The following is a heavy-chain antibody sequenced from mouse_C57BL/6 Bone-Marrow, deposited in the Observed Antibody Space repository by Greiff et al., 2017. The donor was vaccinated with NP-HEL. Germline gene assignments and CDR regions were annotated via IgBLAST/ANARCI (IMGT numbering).Heavy chain of an antibody. Sequence: QVQLKESGPGLVQPSQSLSITCTVSGFSLTSYGLHWVRQSPGKGLEWLGVIWRGGSTDYNAAFMSRLSITKDNSKSQVFFKMNSLQADDTAIYYCAKRGSYYGSSYGFAYWGQGTLVTVSA. J-gene: IGHJ3*01. CDR2: IWRGGST. CDR3: AKRGSYYGSSYGFAY. V-gene: IGHV2-5*01. D-gene: IGHD1-1*01. CDR1: GFSLTSYG.